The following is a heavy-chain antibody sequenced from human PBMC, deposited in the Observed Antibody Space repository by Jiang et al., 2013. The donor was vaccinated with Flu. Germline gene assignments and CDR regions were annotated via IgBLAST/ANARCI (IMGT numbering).Heavy chain of an antibody. CDR2: IYSGGST. J-gene: IGHJ4*02. CDR3: ARDHVDTLDY. V-gene: IGHV3-66*02. D-gene: IGHD5-18*01. CDR1: GFTFSSYA. Sequence: QLVESGGGVVQPGRSLRLSCAASGFTFSSYAMRWVRQAPGKGLEWVSVIYSGGSTYYADSVKGRFTISRDNSKNTLYLQMNSLRAEDTAVYYCARDHVDTLDYWGQGTLVTVSS.